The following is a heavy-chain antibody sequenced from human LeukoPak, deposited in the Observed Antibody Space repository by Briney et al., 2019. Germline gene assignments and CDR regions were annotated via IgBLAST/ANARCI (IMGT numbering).Heavy chain of an antibody. CDR1: GYTFTSYY. CDR2: INPSGGST. V-gene: IGHV1-46*01. CDR3: ALVVPAAGNWFDP. J-gene: IGHJ5*02. D-gene: IGHD2-2*01. Sequence: ASVKVSCXASGYTFTSYYMHWVRQAPGQGLEWMGIINPSGGSTSYAQKFQARVTMTRDTSTSTVSMELSSLRSADTAVYYCALVVPAAGNWFDPWGQGTLVTVSS.